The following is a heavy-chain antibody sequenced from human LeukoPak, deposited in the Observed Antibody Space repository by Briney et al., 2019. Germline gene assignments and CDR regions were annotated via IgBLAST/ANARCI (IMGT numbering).Heavy chain of an antibody. J-gene: IGHJ4*02. Sequence: SETLSLTCTVSGGSISSGGYYWSWIRQHPGKGLEWIGYIYYSGSTYYNPSLKSRVTISADTSKNQFSLKLSSVTAADTAVYYCARAEMATSPFDYWGQGTLVTVSS. CDR2: IYYSGST. V-gene: IGHV4-31*03. CDR1: GGSISSGGYY. D-gene: IGHD5-24*01. CDR3: ARAEMATSPFDY.